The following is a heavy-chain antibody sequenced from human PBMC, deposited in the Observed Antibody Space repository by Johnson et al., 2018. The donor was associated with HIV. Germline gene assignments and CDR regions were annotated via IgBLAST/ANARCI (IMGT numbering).Heavy chain of an antibody. CDR3: ANLGYSSSWDYDGFDI. D-gene: IGHD6-13*01. Sequence: VQLVESGGGLVQPGGSLRLSCAASGFSFDDYAMHWVRQVPGKGLEWVAGIGWNGLTIGYVDSVKGRFTISRNAATNSLYLRMNSLRAEDTAVYYCANLGYSSSWDYDGFDIWGQGTMVTVSS. CDR1: GFSFDDYA. J-gene: IGHJ3*02. V-gene: IGHV3-9*01. CDR2: IGWNGLTI.